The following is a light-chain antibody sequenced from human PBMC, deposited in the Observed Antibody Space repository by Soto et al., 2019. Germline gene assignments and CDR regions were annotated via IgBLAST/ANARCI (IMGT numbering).Light chain of an antibody. CDR1: SSNIGAGYD. V-gene: IGLV1-40*01. J-gene: IGLJ1*01. CDR3: FSYTSSGTYV. Sequence: QPVLTQPPSVSGAPGQRVTISCTGSSSNIGAGYDVHWYQQLPGTAPKLLIYGNSNRPSGVPDRFSGSKSGTSASLAITGLQAEDEADYYCFSYTSSGTYVFGTGTKLTVL. CDR2: GNS.